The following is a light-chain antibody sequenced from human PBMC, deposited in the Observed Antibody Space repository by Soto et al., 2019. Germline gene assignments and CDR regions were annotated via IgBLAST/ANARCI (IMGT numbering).Light chain of an antibody. V-gene: IGLV2-14*01. CDR1: SSDVGGYNY. J-gene: IGLJ3*02. Sequence: QSALTQPASVSGSPGQSITISCTGTSSDVGGYNYVSWYQQHPGKAPKLMIYEVSNWPSGVSNRFSGSKSGNTASLTISGLQAEDEADYYCSSYTSSRSWVFGGGTKLTV. CDR3: SSYTSSRSWV. CDR2: EVS.